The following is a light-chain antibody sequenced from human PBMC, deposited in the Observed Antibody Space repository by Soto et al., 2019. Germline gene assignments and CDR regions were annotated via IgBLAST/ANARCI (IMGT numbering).Light chain of an antibody. CDR3: SSFTSSTLYVL. V-gene: IGLV2-14*01. J-gene: IGLJ2*01. Sequence: QSVLTQPASVSGSPGQSITISCTGTSSDVGTYKYVPWYQQHPGKAPKLMLYEVTNRPSGVSDRFSGSKSGNTASLTISGLQPEDEADYYCSSFTSSTLYVLFGGGTKLTVL. CDR2: EVT. CDR1: SSDVGTYKY.